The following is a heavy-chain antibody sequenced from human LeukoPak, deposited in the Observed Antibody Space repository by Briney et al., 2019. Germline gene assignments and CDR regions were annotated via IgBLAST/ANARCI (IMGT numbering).Heavy chain of an antibody. CDR1: GGSISSGSYY. CDR3: ARLYSTGPFDY. V-gene: IGHV4-61*02. J-gene: IGHJ4*02. Sequence: SETLSLTCTVSGGSISSGSYYWSWIRQPAGKGLEWIGRIYTSGSTNYNPSLKSRVTISVDTSKNQFSLKLSSVTAADTAVYYCARLYSTGPFDYWGQGTLVIVSS. CDR2: IYTSGST. D-gene: IGHD6-25*01.